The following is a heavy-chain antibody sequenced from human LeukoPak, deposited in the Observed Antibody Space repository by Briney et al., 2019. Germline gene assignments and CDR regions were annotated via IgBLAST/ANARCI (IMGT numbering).Heavy chain of an antibody. J-gene: IGHJ4*02. CDR1: GYTFTSYG. CDR3: ARGEGYYHDSSGYYPFDY. V-gene: IGHV1-18*01. D-gene: IGHD3-22*01. Sequence: GASVKVSCKASGYTFTSYGISWVRQAPGQGLEWMGWISAYNGNANYAQKLQGRVTMTTDTSTSTAYMELRSLRSDDTAVHYCARGEGYYHDSSGYYPFDYWGQGTLVTVSS. CDR2: ISAYNGNA.